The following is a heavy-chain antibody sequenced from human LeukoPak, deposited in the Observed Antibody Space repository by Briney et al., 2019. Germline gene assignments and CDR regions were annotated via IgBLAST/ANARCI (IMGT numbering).Heavy chain of an antibody. D-gene: IGHD3-10*01. J-gene: IGHJ6*03. Sequence: PSETLSLTCTVSGGSISSYYWSWIRRPPGKGLEWSGYIYYSGSTNYNPSLKSRVTISVDTSKNQFSLKLSSATAADTAVYYCARVAMVRGLATTQYYYYYMDVWGKGTTVTVSS. CDR3: ARVAMVRGLATTQYYYYYMDV. V-gene: IGHV4-59*01. CDR1: GGSISSYY. CDR2: IYYSGST.